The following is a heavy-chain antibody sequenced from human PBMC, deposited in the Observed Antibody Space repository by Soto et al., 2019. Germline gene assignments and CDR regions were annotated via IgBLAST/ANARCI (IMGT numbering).Heavy chain of an antibody. V-gene: IGHV4-59*08. CDR3: ARHGPPGSSGWYEGAYYYYGFDV. Sequence: SETLSLTCTVSGGSISSYYWSWIRQPPGKGLEWIGYIYYSGSTNYNPSLKSRVTISVDTSKNQFSLKLSSVTAADTAVYYCARHGPPGSSGWYEGAYYYYGFDVWGQGTAVTVSS. J-gene: IGHJ6*02. CDR1: GGSISSYY. D-gene: IGHD6-19*01. CDR2: IYYSGST.